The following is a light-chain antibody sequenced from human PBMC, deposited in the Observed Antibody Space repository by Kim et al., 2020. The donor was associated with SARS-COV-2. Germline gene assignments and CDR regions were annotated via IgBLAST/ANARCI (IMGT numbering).Light chain of an antibody. V-gene: IGKV1-33*01. J-gene: IGKJ4*01. CDR1: HDISDY. CDR3: QRYDNRPPVT. Sequence: DIQLTQSPSSLSASVGDRVTITCQASHDISDYLTWYQQKPGKAPKLLVYDASNLERGVPSRFSGRGSGTYFTLTISSLQPEDIATYYCQRYDNRPPVTFGGGTKVDIK. CDR2: DAS.